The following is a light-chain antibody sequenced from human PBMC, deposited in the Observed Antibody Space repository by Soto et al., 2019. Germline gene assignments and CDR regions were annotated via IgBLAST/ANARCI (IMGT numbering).Light chain of an antibody. CDR1: SSNLGAGYD. CDR3: QSYDHSLTGVRV. CDR2: SNN. J-gene: IGLJ3*02. Sequence: QSVLTQPPSVSGAPGQRVTISCTGSSSNLGAGYDVHWYQQLPGTAPKLLIHSNNVRPSGVPDRFSGSKSGTSASLAISGLRAEDEADYYCQSYDHSLTGVRVFGGGTQLTVL. V-gene: IGLV1-40*01.